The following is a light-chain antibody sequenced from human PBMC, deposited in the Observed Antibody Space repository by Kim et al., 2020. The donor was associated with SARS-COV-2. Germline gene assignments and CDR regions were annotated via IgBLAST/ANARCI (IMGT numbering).Light chain of an antibody. CDR3: QQYSVYPHT. CDR2: DAY. V-gene: IGKV1-16*02. CDR1: QSGWQY. J-gene: IGKJ2*01. Sequence: SAVLGDTIPYICRASQSGWQYLAWFWQKPGKAPESLIYDAYNLHPGVPSHFTGSGSVNSFTLTIPGLQPEDFGTYYFQQYSVYPHTFGQGTKLEI.